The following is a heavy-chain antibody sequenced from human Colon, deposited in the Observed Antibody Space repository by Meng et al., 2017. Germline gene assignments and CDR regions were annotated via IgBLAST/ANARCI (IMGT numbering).Heavy chain of an antibody. V-gene: IGHV3-21*01. J-gene: IGHJ4*02. CDR1: GFTLSSHS. CDR2: ISSTSTYI. D-gene: IGHD6-13*01. CDR3: AREAAADIKRELDY. Sequence: GESLKISCAASGFTLSSHSMNWVRQAPGKGVEWISSISSTSTYIFYADSVKGRFTVSRDNAKNSLFLQMNSLRADDTAVYYCAREAAADIKRELDYWGQGPQVPVSS.